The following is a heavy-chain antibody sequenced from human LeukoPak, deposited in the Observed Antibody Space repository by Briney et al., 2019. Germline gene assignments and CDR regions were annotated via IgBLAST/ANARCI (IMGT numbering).Heavy chain of an antibody. CDR1: GGSFSGYY. D-gene: IGHD3-22*01. J-gene: IGHJ6*03. V-gene: IGHV4-34*01. CDR3: ARGRQDVTMIVVVMTAASYYLDV. CDR2: MNPSGST. Sequence: SETLSLTCAVYGGSFSGYYWTWIRQTPEKGLEWIGEMNPSGSTNYNPSLKSRVTISVDTSKNQFSLELSSVTAADTAVYYCARGRQDVTMIVVVMTAASYYLDVWGKGTTVTVS.